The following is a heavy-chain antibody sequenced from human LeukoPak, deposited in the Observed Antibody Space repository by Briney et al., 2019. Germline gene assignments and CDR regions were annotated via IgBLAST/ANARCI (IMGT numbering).Heavy chain of an antibody. J-gene: IGHJ4*02. D-gene: IGHD3-10*01. V-gene: IGHV1-2*02. Sequence: ASVKVSCKASGYTFTGCSMHWVRQAPGQGLEWMGWINPDSGGAIYSQKFQGRVTMTRDASISTAYMELSGLRSDDTAVYYCARDSGDPSKNDFDYWGQGTLVTVSS. CDR1: GYTFTGCS. CDR3: ARDSGDPSKNDFDY. CDR2: INPDSGGA.